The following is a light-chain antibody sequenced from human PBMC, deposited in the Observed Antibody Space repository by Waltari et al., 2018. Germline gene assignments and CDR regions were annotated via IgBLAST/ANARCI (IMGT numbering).Light chain of an antibody. V-gene: IGLV1-47*01. J-gene: IGLJ3*02. CDR3: AAWDNSLSAWV. CDR1: SSNLGRNP. Sequence: QSVLTQPPSSSGTPGPRVTLSCSGSSSNLGRNPLSWYQHLPGPAPKRLIHRNSQRPSGVPDRLSGSKSGTSASLAMSGLRSEDEADYYCAAWDNSLSAWVFGGGTKLTVL. CDR2: RNS.